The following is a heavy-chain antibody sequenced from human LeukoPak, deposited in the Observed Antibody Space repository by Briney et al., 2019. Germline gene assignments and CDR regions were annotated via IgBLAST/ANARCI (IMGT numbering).Heavy chain of an antibody. Sequence: PGGSLRLSCVVSGFTFSWSTMTWVRQAPGKGPEWLSYINIGGTNTHYADSVKGRFTISRDNAKKSLHLEMNNLRAEDTAVYYCATDGAGFDTWGQGVLVTVSS. CDR1: GFTFSWST. CDR3: ATDGAGFDT. J-gene: IGHJ5*02. CDR2: INIGGTNT. V-gene: IGHV3-48*04.